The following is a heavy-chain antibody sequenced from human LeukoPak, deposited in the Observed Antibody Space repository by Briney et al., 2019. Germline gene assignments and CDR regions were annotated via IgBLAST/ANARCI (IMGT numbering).Heavy chain of an antibody. CDR3: ARVGAASSDAFDI. CDR2: IYYSGST. D-gene: IGHD1-26*01. Sequence: SETLSLTCTVSGGSISSYYWSWIRQPPGKGLEWIGYIYYSGSTNYNPSLKSRVTISVNTSKNQFSLKLSSVTAADTAVYYCARVGAASSDAFDIWGQGTMVTVSS. CDR1: GGSISSYY. V-gene: IGHV4-59*08. J-gene: IGHJ3*02.